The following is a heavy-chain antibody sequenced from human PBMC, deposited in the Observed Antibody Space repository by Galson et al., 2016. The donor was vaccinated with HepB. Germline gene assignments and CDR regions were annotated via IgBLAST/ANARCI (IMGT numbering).Heavy chain of an antibody. CDR1: GYTFTTYG. Sequence: SVKVSCKASGYTFTTYGISWVRQAPGQGLEWMGWISAYNGNTNYAQKLQGRVTMTKDTSTSTAYMELRSLRSDDTAVYYCARDFSNYGPEGGYGGMDVWGQGTTVTVSS. V-gene: IGHV1-18*01. J-gene: IGHJ6*02. CDR2: ISAYNGNT. D-gene: IGHD4-11*01. CDR3: ARDFSNYGPEGGYGGMDV.